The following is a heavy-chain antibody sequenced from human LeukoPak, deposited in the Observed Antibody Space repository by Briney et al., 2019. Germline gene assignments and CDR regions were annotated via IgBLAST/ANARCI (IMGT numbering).Heavy chain of an antibody. D-gene: IGHD1-26*01. CDR2: IYYSGSN. CDR3: ARGGVGATSTDP. CDR1: GGSISSYY. J-gene: IGHJ5*02. V-gene: IGHV4-59*01. Sequence: PSETPSLTCTVSGGSISSYYWSWIRQPPGKGLEWIGYIYYSGSNNYNPSLKSRVTISVDTSKNQFSLKLSSVTAADTAVYYCARGGVGATSTDPWGQGSLVTVSS.